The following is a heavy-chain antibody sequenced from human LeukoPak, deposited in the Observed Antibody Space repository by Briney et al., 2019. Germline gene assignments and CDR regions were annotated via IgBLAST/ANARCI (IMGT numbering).Heavy chain of an antibody. D-gene: IGHD3-10*01. CDR2: IYYSGST. Sequence: SETLSLTCTVSGGSISSSSYYWGWIRQPPGKGLEWIGRIYYSGSTYYNPSLKSRVIISVGTSKNQFSLKMSSVTAAETAVYYCARLEHYGSGSYLTLDYYYMDVWGKGTTVTISS. CDR3: ARLEHYGSGSYLTLDYYYMDV. V-gene: IGHV4-39*01. J-gene: IGHJ6*03. CDR1: GGSISSSSYY.